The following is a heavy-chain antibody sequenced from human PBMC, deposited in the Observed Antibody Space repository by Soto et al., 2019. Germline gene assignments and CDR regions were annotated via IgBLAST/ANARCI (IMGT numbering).Heavy chain of an antibody. Sequence: QVQLVQSGAEVKKPGASVKVSCKASGYTFISYGISWVRQAPGQGLEWMGWISAYNGNTKYAQKVQDRVTMTTDTSTRTANMELRSLRSDDTAVSYCARDFRAGIYYGSGSSVDYWGQGTLVTVSS. D-gene: IGHD3-10*01. CDR3: ARDFRAGIYYGSGSSVDY. CDR2: ISAYNGNT. J-gene: IGHJ4*02. CDR1: GYTFISYG. V-gene: IGHV1-18*01.